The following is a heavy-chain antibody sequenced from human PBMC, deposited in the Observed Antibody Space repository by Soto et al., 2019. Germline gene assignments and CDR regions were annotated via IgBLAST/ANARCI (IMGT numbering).Heavy chain of an antibody. J-gene: IGHJ4*02. CDR3: ARSLDY. CDR2: IYWDGDK. V-gene: IGHV2-5*02. Sequence: SGPTLVNPTQTLTLTCTFSGFSLSSSGVGVGWIRQSPGEVLEWLALIYWDGDKRYTPSLKTRLTITRDISENQVVLTMTNMDPVDTAVYYCARSLDYWGQGTLVTVSS. CDR1: GFSLSSSGVG.